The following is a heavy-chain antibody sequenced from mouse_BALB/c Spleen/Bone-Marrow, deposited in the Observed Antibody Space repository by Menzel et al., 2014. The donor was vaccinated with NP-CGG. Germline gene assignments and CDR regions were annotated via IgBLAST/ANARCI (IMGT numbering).Heavy chain of an antibody. D-gene: IGHD3-1*01. CDR1: GYNFTSYW. V-gene: IGHV1-55*01. CDR2: IYPGSGST. J-gene: IGHJ3*01. CDR3: ARFSQLGLLAY. Sequence: QVQLQQSGAELVKPGTSVKLSCKASGYNFTSYWINWVKLRPGQGLEWIGDIYPGSGSTNYNEKFKSKATRTVDTSSSTASMQLSSLASEDSALYYCARFSQLGLLAYWGQGTLVTVSA.